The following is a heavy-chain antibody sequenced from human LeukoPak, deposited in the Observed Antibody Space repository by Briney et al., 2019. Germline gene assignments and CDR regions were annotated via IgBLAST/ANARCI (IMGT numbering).Heavy chain of an antibody. Sequence: SETLSLTCAVSGGSISSSIWWSWVRQPPGKGLEWIGEIYHSGSTNYNPSLKSRVTISLDKSRNQFSLKLSSVTAADTAVYYCARSLTGYYIERPFDYWGQGTLVTVSS. D-gene: IGHD3-9*01. CDR2: IYHSGST. V-gene: IGHV4-4*02. CDR3: ARSLTGYYIERPFDY. CDR1: GGSISSSIW. J-gene: IGHJ4*02.